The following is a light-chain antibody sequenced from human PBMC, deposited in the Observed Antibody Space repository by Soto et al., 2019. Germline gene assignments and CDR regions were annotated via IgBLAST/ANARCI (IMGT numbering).Light chain of an antibody. CDR3: QQYSNYPYT. J-gene: IGKJ2*01. CDR2: KAS. V-gene: IGKV1-5*03. Sequence: DIQMTQSPSTLSASVGDRVTITCRASQSIGRWLAWYQQKSGEAPNLLIYKASSLQSGVPSRFSGSGSGTEFSLTISYVQPDDFATYYCQQYSNYPYTFGQGTKLEIK. CDR1: QSIGRW.